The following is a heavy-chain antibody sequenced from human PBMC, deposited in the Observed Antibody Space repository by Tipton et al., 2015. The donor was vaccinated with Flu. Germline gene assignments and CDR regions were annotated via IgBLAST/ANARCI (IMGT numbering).Heavy chain of an antibody. V-gene: IGHV1-2*02. Sequence: QVQLVQSGAEVKKPGESLKISCRGSGYSFTAHYMHWVRQAPGQGLEWMGWINANDNGTRYPQKFQGRVSMTRDTSISTVYMELSRLSSDDTAMYYCARDGAGYNGAFDMWGQGTMVTVSS. CDR2: INANDNGT. CDR3: ARDGAGYNGAFDM. CDR1: GYSFTAHY. D-gene: IGHD5-24*01. J-gene: IGHJ3*02.